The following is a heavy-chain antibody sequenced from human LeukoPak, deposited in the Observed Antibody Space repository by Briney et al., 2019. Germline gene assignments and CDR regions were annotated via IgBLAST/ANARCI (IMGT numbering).Heavy chain of an antibody. J-gene: IGHJ4*02. CDR1: GFTFSSYA. D-gene: IGHD6-19*01. CDR2: ISGSGGST. CDR3: AKDPQGAVAGLFDY. Sequence: GGSLRLSCVASGFTFSSYAMSWVRQAPGKGLEWVSAISGSGGSTYYADSVKGRFTISRVNSKNTLYLQMNSLRAEDTAVYYCAKDPQGAVAGLFDYWGQGTLVTVSS. V-gene: IGHV3-23*01.